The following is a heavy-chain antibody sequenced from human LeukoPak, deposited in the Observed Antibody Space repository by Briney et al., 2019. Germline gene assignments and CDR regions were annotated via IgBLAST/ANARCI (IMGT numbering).Heavy chain of an antibody. V-gene: IGHV1-24*01. CDR1: GYTLTELS. D-gene: IGHD3-10*01. CDR2: FGPEDGET. Sequence: GASVKVSCTVSGYTLTELSMHWVRQAPGKGLEWMGGFGPEDGETIYAQKFQGRVTMTEDTSTDTAYMELSSLRSEDTAVYYCATGGITANWFDPWGQGTLVTVSS. J-gene: IGHJ5*02. CDR3: ATGGITANWFDP.